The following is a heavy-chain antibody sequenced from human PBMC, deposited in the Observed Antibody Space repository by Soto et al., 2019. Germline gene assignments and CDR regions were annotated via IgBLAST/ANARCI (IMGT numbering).Heavy chain of an antibody. Sequence: PGESLKISCKGSGYSFTSYWIGWVRQMPGKGLEWMGITYPGDSDTRYSPSFQGQVTISADKSISTAYLQWSSLKASDTAMYYCVAVRDYYYYGMDVWGQGTTVTVSS. J-gene: IGHJ6*02. CDR1: GYSFTSYW. V-gene: IGHV5-51*01. CDR3: VAVRDYYYYGMDV. D-gene: IGHD3-10*01. CDR2: TYPGDSDT.